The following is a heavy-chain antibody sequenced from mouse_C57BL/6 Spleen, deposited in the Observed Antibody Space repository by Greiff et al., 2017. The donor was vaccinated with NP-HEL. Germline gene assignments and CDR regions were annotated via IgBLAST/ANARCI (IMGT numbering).Heavy chain of an antibody. Sequence: QVQLQQPGAELVRPGSSVKLSCKASGYTFTSYWMPWVKQRPIQGLEWIGNIDPSDSETHYTQKFKDKATLTVDKSSSTAYLQLSSLTSEDSAVFDCAGGYYGSSSYYLDYWGQGTTLTVSS. CDR1: GYTFTSYW. J-gene: IGHJ2*01. CDR3: AGGYYGSSSYYLDY. D-gene: IGHD1-1*01. CDR2: IDPSDSET. V-gene: IGHV1-52*01.